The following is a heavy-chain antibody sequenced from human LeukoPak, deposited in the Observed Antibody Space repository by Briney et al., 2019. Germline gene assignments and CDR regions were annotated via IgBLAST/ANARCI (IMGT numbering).Heavy chain of an antibody. CDR2: ISGSGGST. J-gene: IGHJ4*02. CDR3: ARGRTYYYDSSDNYYFDY. CDR1: GFTFSSYA. D-gene: IGHD3-22*01. V-gene: IGHV3-23*01. Sequence: GGSLRLSCAASGFTFSSYAMSWVRQAPGKGLEWVSAISGSGGSTYYADSVKGRFTISRDNSKNTLYLQMNSLRAEDTALYYCARGRTYYYDSSDNYYFDYWGQGTLVTVSS.